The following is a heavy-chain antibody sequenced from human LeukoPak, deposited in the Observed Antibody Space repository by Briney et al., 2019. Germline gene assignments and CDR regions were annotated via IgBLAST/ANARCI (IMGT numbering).Heavy chain of an antibody. CDR1: GFTFSSYA. Sequence: GGSRRLSCAASGFTFSSYAMSWVRRAPGKGLEWVSAISGSGGSTYYADSVKGRFTISRDNSKNTLYLQMNSLRAEDTAVYYCAKDRFGAAGTAKVLDYWGQGTLVTVSS. CDR3: AKDRFGAAGTAKVLDY. J-gene: IGHJ4*02. V-gene: IGHV3-23*01. CDR2: ISGSGGST. D-gene: IGHD6-13*01.